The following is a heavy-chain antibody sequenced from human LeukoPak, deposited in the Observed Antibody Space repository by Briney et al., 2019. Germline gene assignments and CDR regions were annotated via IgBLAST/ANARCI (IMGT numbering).Heavy chain of an antibody. CDR1: GASISSDDYY. J-gene: IGHJ4*02. CDR3: VRQFDY. CDR2: IYTSGST. V-gene: IGHV4-61*02. Sequence: SETLSFTCTVSGASISSDDYYWSWVRQPAGKGLEWIGRIYTSGSTNYNPSLKSRVTISVDTSKNQFSLRLSSVTAADTAVYYCVRQFDYWGQGTLVTVSS.